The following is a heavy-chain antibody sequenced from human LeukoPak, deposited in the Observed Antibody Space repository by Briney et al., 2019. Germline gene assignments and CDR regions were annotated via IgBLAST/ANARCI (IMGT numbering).Heavy chain of an antibody. CDR1: GDSMSSGSYY. CDR3: ARQIAVVEPTDPNWFDS. CDR2: IFYSGST. Sequence: SETLSLTCSVSGDSMSSGSYYWGWIRQPPGKGLEWIGSIFYSGSTYYTPSLKSRVTMSLDTSKNQFSLRLTSVTAADTAVYYCARQIAVVEPTDPNWFDSWGQGTLVTVSS. J-gene: IGHJ5*01. V-gene: IGHV4-39*07. D-gene: IGHD2-21*01.